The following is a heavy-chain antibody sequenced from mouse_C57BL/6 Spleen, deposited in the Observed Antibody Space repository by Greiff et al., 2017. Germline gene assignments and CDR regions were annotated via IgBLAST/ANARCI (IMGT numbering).Heavy chain of an antibody. J-gene: IGHJ1*03. CDR1: GYAFSSSW. CDR2: IYPGDGDT. CDR3: ARGNRYFDV. V-gene: IGHV1-82*01. D-gene: IGHD2-1*01. Sequence: VQRVESGPELVKPGASVKISCKASGYAFSSSWMNWVKQRPGKGLEWIGRIYPGDGDTNYNGKFKGKATLTADKSSSTAYMQLSSLTSEDSAVYFCARGNRYFDVWGTGTTVTVSS.